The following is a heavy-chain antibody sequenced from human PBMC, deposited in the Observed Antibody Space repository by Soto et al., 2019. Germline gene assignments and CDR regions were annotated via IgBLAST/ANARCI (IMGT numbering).Heavy chain of an antibody. CDR3: ARDHCSSTSRYSGSFDY. J-gene: IGHJ4*02. Sequence: KFQGRVTITRDTSASTAYMELSSLRSEDTAVYYCARDHCSSTSRYSGSFDYWGQGTLVTVSS. V-gene: IGHV1-3*01. D-gene: IGHD2-2*01.